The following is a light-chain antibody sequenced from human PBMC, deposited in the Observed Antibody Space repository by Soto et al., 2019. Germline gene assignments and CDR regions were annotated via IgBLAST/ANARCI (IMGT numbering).Light chain of an antibody. CDR3: AAWDDSLNAYV. Sequence: QLVLTQPPSVSEAPRQRVTISCSGSSSNIGNNAVNWYQQLPGQAPKLLIYYDDLLPSGVSDRFSGSKSGTSASLAIRGLQSEDEADYYCAAWDDSLNAYVFGTGTKLTVL. V-gene: IGLV1-36*01. CDR1: SSNIGNNA. J-gene: IGLJ1*01. CDR2: YDD.